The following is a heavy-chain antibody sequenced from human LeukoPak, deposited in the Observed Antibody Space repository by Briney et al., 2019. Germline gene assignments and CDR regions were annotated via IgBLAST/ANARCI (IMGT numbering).Heavy chain of an antibody. Sequence: GGSLRLSCAASGFTVSSNYMSWVRQAPGKGLEWVSVIYSGGSTYYADSVKGRFTISKDNSKNTLYLQMNSLRAEDTAVYYCARDRPYGGQYFDYWGQGTLVTVSS. D-gene: IGHD5-12*01. CDR3: ARDRPYGGQYFDY. J-gene: IGHJ4*02. CDR1: GFTVSSNY. V-gene: IGHV3-66*01. CDR2: IYSGGST.